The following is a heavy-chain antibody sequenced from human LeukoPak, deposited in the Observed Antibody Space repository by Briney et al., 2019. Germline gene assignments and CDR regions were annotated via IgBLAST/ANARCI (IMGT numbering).Heavy chain of an antibody. CDR1: GASVTSTNYF. Sequence: SETLSLTCTVSGASVTSTNYFWAWVRQPPGKGLEWIGTIHYSGTTYYNPSLGSRLTISVDTSKKQFSLRLNSVTAADTSVYFCARRDYDDNPPWHWGPGTLVTVSS. D-gene: IGHD4-23*01. CDR2: IHYSGTT. J-gene: IGHJ4*02. V-gene: IGHV4-39*01. CDR3: ARRDYDDNPPWH.